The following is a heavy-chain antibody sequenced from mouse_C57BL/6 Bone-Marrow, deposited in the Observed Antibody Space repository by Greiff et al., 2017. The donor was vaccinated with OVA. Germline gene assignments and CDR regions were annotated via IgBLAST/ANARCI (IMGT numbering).Heavy chain of an antibody. CDR3: AREGRQLRLRTWFAY. D-gene: IGHD3-2*02. CDR2: IYPRSGNT. CDR1: GYTFTSYG. Sequence: VKLMESGAELARPGASVKLSCKASGYTFTSYGISWVKQRTGQGLEWIGEIYPRSGNTYYNEKFKGKATLTADKSSSTAYMELRSLTSDDSAVYFCAREGRQLRLRTWFAYWGQGTLVTVSA. J-gene: IGHJ3*01. V-gene: IGHV1-81*01.